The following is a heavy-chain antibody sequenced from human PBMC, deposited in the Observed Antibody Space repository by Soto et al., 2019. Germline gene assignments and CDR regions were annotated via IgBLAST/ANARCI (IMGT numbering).Heavy chain of an antibody. Sequence: QVQLQESGPGLVKPSEALSLTCTVSGGSVNSDSYYWTWIRQPPGKMLVWIGSLYYSGSTNYNPSLKRRVTRSLDTSKNQFTLKLTSVPASDTAVYFCARDSAEFSSSGGLDDWGQGTTVTVSS. J-gene: IGHJ6*02. V-gene: IGHV4-61*01. CDR2: LYYSGST. CDR3: ARDSAEFSSSGGLDD. D-gene: IGHD3-10*01. CDR1: GGSVNSDSYY.